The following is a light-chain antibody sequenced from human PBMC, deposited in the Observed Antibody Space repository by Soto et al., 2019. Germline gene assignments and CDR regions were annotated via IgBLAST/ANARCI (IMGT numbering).Light chain of an antibody. CDR2: KAS. Sequence: DIQMTQSPSTLSASVGDRVTITCRASQTISTLLAWYQQRPGKAPNLLIYKASSLESGGPSRFSGSGSGTEFTLTISSLQPDDFATYFCQQYSTCPSTFGQGTKVEVK. V-gene: IGKV1-5*03. J-gene: IGKJ1*01. CDR3: QQYSTCPST. CDR1: QTISTL.